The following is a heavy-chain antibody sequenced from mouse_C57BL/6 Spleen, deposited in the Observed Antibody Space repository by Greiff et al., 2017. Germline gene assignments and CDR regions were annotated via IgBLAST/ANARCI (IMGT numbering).Heavy chain of an antibody. CDR1: GFTFSDYG. V-gene: IGHV5-17*01. CDR3: ATRDGYDGGYYAMDY. J-gene: IGHJ4*01. CDR2: ISSGSSTI. Sequence: EVQLVESGGGLVKPGGSLKLSCAASGFTFSDYGMHWVRQAPEKGLEWVAYISSGSSTIYYADTVKGRFTISRDNAKNTLFLQMTSLRSEDTAMYYCATRDGYDGGYYAMDYWGQGTSVTVSS. D-gene: IGHD2-2*01.